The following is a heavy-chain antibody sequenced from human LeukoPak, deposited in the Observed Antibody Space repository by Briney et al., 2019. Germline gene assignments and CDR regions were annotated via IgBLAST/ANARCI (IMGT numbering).Heavy chain of an antibody. V-gene: IGHV3-33*01. J-gene: IGHJ3*02. Sequence: GGSLRLSCAASGFTFSSYGMLWVRQAPGKGLEWVAVIWYDGSNKYYADSVKGRFTISRDNSKNTLYLQMNSLRAEDTAVYYCARELRFPTSGAFDIWGQGTMVTVSS. CDR3: ARELRFPTSGAFDI. CDR2: IWYDGSNK. CDR1: GFTFSSYG. D-gene: IGHD3-3*01.